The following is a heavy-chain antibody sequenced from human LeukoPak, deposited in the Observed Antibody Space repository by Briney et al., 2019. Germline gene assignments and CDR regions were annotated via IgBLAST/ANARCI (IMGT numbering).Heavy chain of an antibody. CDR2: IYYSGST. J-gene: IGHJ5*02. CDR3: ASRAVTTLWFDP. CDR1: GGSISSSSYH. D-gene: IGHD4-17*01. V-gene: IGHV4-39*01. Sequence: SETLSLTCTVSGGSISSSSYHWGWIRQPPGKGLEWIGSIYYSGSTYYNPSLKSRVTISVDTSKNQFSLKLSSVTAADTAVYYCASRAVTTLWFDPWGQGTLVTVPS.